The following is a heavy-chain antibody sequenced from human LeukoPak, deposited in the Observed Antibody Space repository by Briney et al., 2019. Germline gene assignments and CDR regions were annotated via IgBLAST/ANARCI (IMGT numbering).Heavy chain of an antibody. J-gene: IGHJ4*02. Sequence: PSDTLSLTCTVPGGSISSYYWSWIPQPPGKRLEWIGYIYYSGSTNYNPSLKSRVTISVDTSKNQFSLKLSSVTAADTAVYYCARGYSGYDSSWGQGTLVTVSS. CDR2: IYYSGST. D-gene: IGHD5-12*01. CDR1: GGSISSYY. V-gene: IGHV4-59*07. CDR3: ARGYSGYDSS.